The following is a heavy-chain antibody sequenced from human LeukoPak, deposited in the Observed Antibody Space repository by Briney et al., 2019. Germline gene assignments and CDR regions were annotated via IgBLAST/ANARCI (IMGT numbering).Heavy chain of an antibody. J-gene: IGHJ3*02. Sequence: GASVKVSCKASGYTFTSYYMHWVRQAPGQGLEWMGIINPSGGSTSYAQKFQGRVTMTRDTSTSTVYMELSSLRSEDTAVYYCARGRGDMVRGVTADAFDIWGQGTMVTVSS. CDR3: ARGRGDMVRGVTADAFDI. V-gene: IGHV1-46*01. CDR1: GYTFTSYY. CDR2: INPSGGST. D-gene: IGHD3-10*01.